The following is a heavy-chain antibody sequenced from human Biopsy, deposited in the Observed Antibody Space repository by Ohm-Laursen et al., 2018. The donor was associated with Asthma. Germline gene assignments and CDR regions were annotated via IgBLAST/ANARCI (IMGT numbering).Heavy chain of an antibody. D-gene: IGHD2-2*01. CDR3: ARKAGSCISRTCYSLDF. J-gene: IGHJ4*02. CDR2: INSVFGTT. Sequence: SSVKVSCKSLGGTFNTYVIGWVRQAPGQGLERMGGINSVFGTTTYPQKFQDRVTITADDSTSTVYMELSSLRSEDTAVYYCARKAGSCISRTCYSLDFWGQGTLVTVAS. V-gene: IGHV1-69*01. CDR1: GGTFNTYV.